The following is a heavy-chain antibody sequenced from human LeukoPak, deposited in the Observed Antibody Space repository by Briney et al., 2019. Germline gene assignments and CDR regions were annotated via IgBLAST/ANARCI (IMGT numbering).Heavy chain of an antibody. CDR2: IAWDGDK. V-gene: IGHV2-70*11. D-gene: IGHD6-19*01. J-gene: IGHJ4*02. Sequence: SGPALVKPTQTLTLTCTFSGLPRSTSGMCVSWMRQPPGKALEWLTRIAWDGDKWYRTSRKTRLTISKDTSKHQVVLTMTNMDPVDTATYYCARKGSAWNYFDYWGQGALVTVSS. CDR3: ARKGSAWNYFDY. CDR1: GLPRSTSGMC.